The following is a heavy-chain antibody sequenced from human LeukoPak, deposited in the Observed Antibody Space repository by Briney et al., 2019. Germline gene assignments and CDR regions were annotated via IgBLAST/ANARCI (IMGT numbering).Heavy chain of an antibody. CDR1: GFTFSSYA. J-gene: IGHJ6*02. D-gene: IGHD2-2*01. CDR2: ISYDGSNK. Sequence: PGGSLRLSCAASGFTFSSYAMHWVRQAPGKGLEWVAVISYDGSNKYYADCVKGRFTISRDNSKDTLYLQMNSLRAEDTAVYYHAREVVVPAATRDYYYYYGMDVWGQGTTVTVSS. CDR3: AREVVVPAATRDYYYYYGMDV. V-gene: IGHV3-30-3*01.